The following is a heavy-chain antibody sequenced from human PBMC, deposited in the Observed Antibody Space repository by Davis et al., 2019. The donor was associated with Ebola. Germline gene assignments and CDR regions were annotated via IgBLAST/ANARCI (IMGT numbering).Heavy chain of an antibody. CDR2: INAGIGYT. CDR1: GYTFTRYS. J-gene: IGHJ6*02. V-gene: IGHV1-3*01. CDR3: ARDYKLTRRDGYNYYYYYGMDV. Sequence: AASVTVSCKASGYTFTRYSMHWVRQAPGQRLEWMGWINAGIGYTKYPQKFQGRVTITRDTSASKAYMELRSMRSDDTAVYYCARDYKLTRRDGYNYYYYYGMDVWGQGTTVTVSS. D-gene: IGHD5-24*01.